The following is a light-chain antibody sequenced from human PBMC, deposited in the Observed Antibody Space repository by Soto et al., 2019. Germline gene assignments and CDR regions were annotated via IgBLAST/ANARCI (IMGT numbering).Light chain of an antibody. J-gene: IGLJ3*02. Sequence: QSALTQPASVSGSPGQSITISCTGTSSDVGSYNLVSWYQQHPGKAPKLMIYEGSKRPSGVSNRFSGSKSGNTASLTISGLQAEDEADYYCQSYDTSLRGWVFGGGTKVTVL. CDR3: QSYDTSLRGWV. CDR1: SSDVGSYNL. CDR2: EGS. V-gene: IGLV2-23*01.